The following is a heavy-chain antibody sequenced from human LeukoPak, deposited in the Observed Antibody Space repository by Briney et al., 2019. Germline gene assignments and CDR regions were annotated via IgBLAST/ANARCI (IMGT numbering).Heavy chain of an antibody. J-gene: IGHJ4*02. CDR1: GGSISSSSYY. V-gene: IGHV4-39*01. D-gene: IGHD3-9*01. CDR3: ASGHYDILTGFIITNFDY. CDR2: IYYSGST. Sequence: SETLSLTCTVSGGSISSSSYYWGWIRQPPGKGLEWIGSIYYSGSTYYNPSLKSRVTISVDTSKSQFSLRLSSVTAADTAVYYCASGHYDILTGFIITNFDYWGQGTLVTVSS.